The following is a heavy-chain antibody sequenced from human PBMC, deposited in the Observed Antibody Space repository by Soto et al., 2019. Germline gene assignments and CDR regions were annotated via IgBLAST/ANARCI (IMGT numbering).Heavy chain of an antibody. CDR1: GGSFSGYY. CDR3: ASSSTNWFDP. CDR2: INHSGST. Sequence: SETLSLTCAVYGGSFSGYYWSWIRQPPGKGLEWIGEINHSGSTNYNPSLKSRVTISVDTSKNQFSLKLSSVTAADTAVYYCASSSTNWFDPWAREPWSPSPQ. V-gene: IGHV4-34*01. J-gene: IGHJ5*02.